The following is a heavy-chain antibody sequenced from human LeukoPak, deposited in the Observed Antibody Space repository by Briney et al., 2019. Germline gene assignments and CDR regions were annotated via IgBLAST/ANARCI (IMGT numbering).Heavy chain of an antibody. CDR1: AYTLTNYG. J-gene: IGHJ4*02. CDR3: ARDRVAAAAPHYFDY. V-gene: IGHV1-18*01. CDR2: ISANNGNT. D-gene: IGHD6-13*01. Sequence: ASVKVSCKASAYTLTNYGISWVRQAPGQGLEWMGCISANNGNTNYAQKFQGRVTMTTDTSTSTAYMELRSLRSDDTAVYYCARDRVAAAAPHYFDYWGQGTLVTVSS.